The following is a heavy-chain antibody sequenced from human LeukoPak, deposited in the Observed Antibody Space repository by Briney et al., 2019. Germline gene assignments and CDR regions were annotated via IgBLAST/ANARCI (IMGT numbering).Heavy chain of an antibody. CDR2: ISSRSTYR. D-gene: IGHD3-16*01. Sequence: GGSLRLSCAASGFTFSSYSMNWVRQAPGKGLEWVSSISSRSTYRYHADSVKGRFTISRDNAKNSLFLQMNSLRAEDTAVYFCAKSTRAVMAMMDVWGKGTTVTVSS. V-gene: IGHV3-21*01. CDR3: AKSTRAVMAMMDV. CDR1: GFTFSSYS. J-gene: IGHJ6*04.